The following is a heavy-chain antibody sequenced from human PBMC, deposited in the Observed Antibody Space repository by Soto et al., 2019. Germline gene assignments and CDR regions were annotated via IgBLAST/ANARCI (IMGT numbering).Heavy chain of an antibody. CDR1: GGSIDNYY. CDR3: ARHSWELRKTFDY. CDR2: IYYTGSS. J-gene: IGHJ4*01. Sequence: SETLSLTSTVSGGSIDNYYWSWIRQPPGKGLEWIGSIYYTGSSNYNPSLNSRVTISLDTSKNQFSLKLSSVTAADTAVYYCARHSWELRKTFDYWGQGTLVTVSS. V-gene: IGHV4-59*08. D-gene: IGHD1-7*01.